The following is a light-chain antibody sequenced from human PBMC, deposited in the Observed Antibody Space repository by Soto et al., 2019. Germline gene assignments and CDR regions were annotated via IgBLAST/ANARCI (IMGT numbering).Light chain of an antibody. CDR2: GAS. CDR1: QSVSSSY. Sequence: EIVLTQSPGTLSLSPGERATLSCRASQSVSSSYLAWYQQKPGQAPRLLIYGASNRATGIPDRISGSGSGTDFTLTISRLEPEDFAVYYCQQYGSSSWTFGQGTKVDI. V-gene: IGKV3-20*01. J-gene: IGKJ1*01. CDR3: QQYGSSSWT.